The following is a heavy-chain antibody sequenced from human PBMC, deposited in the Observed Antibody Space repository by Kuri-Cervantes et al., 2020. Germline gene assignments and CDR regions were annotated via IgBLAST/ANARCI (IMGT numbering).Heavy chain of an antibody. V-gene: IGHV4-39*06. D-gene: IGHD6-13*01. J-gene: IGHJ5*02. CDR3: ARDTNLSVGGIAAAGFDP. CDR2: IYYSGST. Sequence: SENLSLTCIVSGGSISTSSYYWGWIRQHPGKGLEWIASIYYSGSTYYNPSLKSRFTITVDTSKNQFTLKLSTVTAADTAVYYCARDTNLSVGGIAAAGFDPWGQGTLVTVSS. CDR1: GGSISTSSYY.